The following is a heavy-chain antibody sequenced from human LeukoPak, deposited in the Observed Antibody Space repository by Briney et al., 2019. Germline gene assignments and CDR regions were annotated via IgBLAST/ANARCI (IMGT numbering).Heavy chain of an antibody. D-gene: IGHD1-26*01. CDR1: GFTFSSYW. V-gene: IGHV3-74*01. CDR3: ARDRGSAPNTFDY. J-gene: IGHJ4*02. Sequence: GGSLRLSCAASGFTFSSYWMHWVRQAPGKGLVWVSRINSDGSSTNYADSVKGRFTISRDNAKNTLYLQMNSLRAEDTAVYYCARDRGSAPNTFDYWGQGTLVTVSS. CDR2: INSDGSST.